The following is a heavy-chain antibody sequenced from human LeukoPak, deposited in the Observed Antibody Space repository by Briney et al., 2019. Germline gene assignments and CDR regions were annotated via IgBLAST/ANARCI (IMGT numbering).Heavy chain of an antibody. CDR2: INHSGST. Sequence: SETLYLTCAVYGGSFSGYYWSWIRQPPGKGLEWIGEINHSGSTNYNPSLKSRVTISVDTSKNQFSLKLSSVTAADTAVYYCARGEAAAGPQLDYWGQGTLVTVSS. D-gene: IGHD6-25*01. CDR3: ARGEAAAGPQLDY. CDR1: GGSFSGYY. J-gene: IGHJ4*02. V-gene: IGHV4-34*01.